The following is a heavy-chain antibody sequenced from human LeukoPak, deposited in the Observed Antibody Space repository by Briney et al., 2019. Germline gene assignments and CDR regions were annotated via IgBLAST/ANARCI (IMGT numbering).Heavy chain of an antibody. V-gene: IGHV3-73*01. J-gene: IGHJ4*02. CDR3: TTYDSSGEYFDY. CDR2: IRSKANSYAT. D-gene: IGHD3-22*01. CDR1: GFTFSGSA. Sequence: GGSLRLPCAASGFTFSGSAMHWVRQVSGKGLEWVGRIRSKANSYATAYAASVKGRFTISRDDSKNTAYLQMNSLKTEDTAVYYCTTYDSSGEYFDYWGQGTLVTVSS.